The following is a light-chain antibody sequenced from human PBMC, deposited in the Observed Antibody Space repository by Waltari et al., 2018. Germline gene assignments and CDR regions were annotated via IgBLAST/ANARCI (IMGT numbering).Light chain of an antibody. J-gene: IGKJ1*01. Sequence: EIVLTQSPATLPLSPGESATLSCRPSQSVTRALAWYQQKPGQAPRLLIYGASNKAPGIPDRFSGSGSGTDFSLTISSLEPEDFAVYYCQHYLRLPVTFGQGTKVEVK. V-gene: IGKV3-20*01. CDR1: QSVTRA. CDR3: QHYLRLPVT. CDR2: GAS.